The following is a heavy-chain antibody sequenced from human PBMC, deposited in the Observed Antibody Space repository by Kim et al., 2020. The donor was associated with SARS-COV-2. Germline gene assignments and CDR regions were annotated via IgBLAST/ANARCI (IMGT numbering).Heavy chain of an antibody. CDR1: GFTFSSFA. CDR2: ISSGGSNN. Sequence: GGSLRLSCAASGFTFSSFAMHWVRQAPGKGLEWVALISSGGSNNYYADSVKGRFTISRDNSKDTLYLQMNSLTAEDTSIYYCARGGYGDYASANDYWGQG. CDR3: ARGGYGDYASANDY. J-gene: IGHJ4*02. V-gene: IGHV3-30*04. D-gene: IGHD5-12*01.